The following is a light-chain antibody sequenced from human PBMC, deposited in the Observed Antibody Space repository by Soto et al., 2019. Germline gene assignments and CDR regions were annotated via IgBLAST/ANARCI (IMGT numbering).Light chain of an antibody. CDR3: QKYTNVPT. CDR2: AAS. Sequence: DIQMTQSPSSLSASVGDRVTITCRASQGISNYLAWYQQIPGKDPKLLISAASTLQSEVPSRFSGSGSGTDFTLTISSLQPEDVATYYCQKYTNVPTFGGGTKVEIK. CDR1: QGISNY. J-gene: IGKJ4*01. V-gene: IGKV1-27*01.